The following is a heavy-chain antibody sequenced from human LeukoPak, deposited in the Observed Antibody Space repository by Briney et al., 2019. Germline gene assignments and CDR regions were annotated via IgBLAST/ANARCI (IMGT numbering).Heavy chain of an antibody. CDR2: INPNSGGT. D-gene: IGHD6-19*01. CDR3: ARDGRVGRSRALKGDSSGMVIHAFDI. J-gene: IGHJ3*02. Sequence: ASVKVSCKASGYTFTGYYMHWVRQAPGPGLEWMGWINPNSGGTNYAQKLQGRVTMTRDTSISTAYMELSRLRSDDTAVYYCARDGRVGRSRALKGDSSGMVIHAFDIWGQGTMVTVSS. CDR1: GYTFTGYY. V-gene: IGHV1-2*02.